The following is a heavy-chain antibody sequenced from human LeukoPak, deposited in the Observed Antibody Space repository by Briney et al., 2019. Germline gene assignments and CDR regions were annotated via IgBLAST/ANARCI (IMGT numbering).Heavy chain of an antibody. CDR3: ARVRSKITMVRGVIIRAGDFDY. CDR1: GFSFSSYW. D-gene: IGHD3-10*01. Sequence: GGSLRLSCAASGFSFSSYWMHWVRQAPGKGLEWVANIKQDGSEKYYVDSVKGRFTISRDNAKNSLYLQMNSLRAEDTAVYYCARVRSKITMVRGVIIRAGDFDYWGQGTLVTVSS. CDR2: IKQDGSEK. V-gene: IGHV3-7*01. J-gene: IGHJ4*02.